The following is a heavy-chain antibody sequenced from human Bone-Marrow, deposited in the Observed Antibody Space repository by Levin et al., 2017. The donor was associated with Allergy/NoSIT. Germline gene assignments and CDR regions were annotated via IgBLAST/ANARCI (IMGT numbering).Heavy chain of an antibody. V-gene: IGHV4-34*01. CDR2: SAYRGGT. J-gene: IGHJ3*01. Sequence: SETLSLTCAVYGGSFGGYYWSWIRQSPGKGLEWIGESAYRGGTNYNPSLKSRVTILLDESKSQFSLRLTSVTAADTALYYCARGYSGRIAFEVWSQGTMVTVSS. CDR1: GGSFGGYY. CDR3: ARGYSGRIAFEV. D-gene: IGHD1-26*01.